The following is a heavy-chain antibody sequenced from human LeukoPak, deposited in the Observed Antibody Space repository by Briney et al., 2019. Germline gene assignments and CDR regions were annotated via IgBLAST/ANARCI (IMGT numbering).Heavy chain of an antibody. D-gene: IGHD1/OR15-1a*01. Sequence: SETLSLTCTVSGGSISGYYWTWIRQPPGTGLEWIGYIYNSGSTKYNPSPESRVSISLDTSNNQFSLRLTSVTAADTAVYYCARGTLRGNNGAYGMDVWGQGTTVTVSS. V-gene: IGHV4-4*08. CDR1: GGSISGYY. CDR3: ARGTLRGNNGAYGMDV. CDR2: IYNSGST. J-gene: IGHJ6*02.